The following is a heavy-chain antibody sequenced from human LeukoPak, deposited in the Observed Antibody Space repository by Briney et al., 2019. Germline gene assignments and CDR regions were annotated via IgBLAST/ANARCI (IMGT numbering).Heavy chain of an antibody. CDR1: GYTFTSYG. V-gene: IGHV1-18*04. J-gene: IGHJ4*02. CDR3: ARDHKVYYDYVWGSYRLDY. Sequence: ASVKVSCKASGYTFTSYGISWVRQAPGQGLEWMGWISAYNGNTNYAQKLQGRVTMTTDTSTSTAYMGLRSLRSDDTAVYYCARDHKVYYDYVWGSYRLDYWGQGTLVTVSS. CDR2: ISAYNGNT. D-gene: IGHD3-16*02.